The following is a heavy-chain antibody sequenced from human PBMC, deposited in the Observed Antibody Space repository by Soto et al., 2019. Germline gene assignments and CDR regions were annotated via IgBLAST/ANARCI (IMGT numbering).Heavy chain of an antibody. CDR2: IYYIGST. CDR3: ARSLDSSSADHGAFDI. CDR1: GGSISSGGYY. D-gene: IGHD6-6*01. J-gene: IGHJ3*02. V-gene: IGHV4-31*03. Sequence: QVQLQESGPGLVKPSQTLSLTCTVSGGSISSGGYYWSWIRQHPGKGLEWIGYIYYIGSTYYNPSLKSRVTISVDTSKNQFSLKLSSVTAADTAVYYCARSLDSSSADHGAFDIWGQGTMVTVSS.